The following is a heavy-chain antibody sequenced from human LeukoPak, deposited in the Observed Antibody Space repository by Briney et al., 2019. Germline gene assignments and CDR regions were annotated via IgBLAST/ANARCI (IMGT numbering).Heavy chain of an antibody. CDR3: ARAQGGTVDY. J-gene: IGHJ4*02. CDR2: ISYSGIT. D-gene: IGHD1-1*01. CDR1: GGSISSFY. Sequence: PSETLSLTCTASGGSISSFYWSWIRQPPGKGLEWIGYISYSGITKYNPSLKSRVTISIDMSRNQFSLRVSSVTAADTAVYYCARAQGGTVDYWGQGTLVTVSS. V-gene: IGHV4-59*01.